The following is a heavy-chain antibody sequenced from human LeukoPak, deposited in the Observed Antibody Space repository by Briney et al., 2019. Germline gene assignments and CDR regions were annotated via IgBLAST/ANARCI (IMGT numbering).Heavy chain of an antibody. D-gene: IGHD2-15*01. CDR2: IIPIFGTA. V-gene: IGHV1-69*05. J-gene: IGHJ5*02. CDR1: GGTFSSYA. CDR3: ARGAGVAANNWFDP. Sequence: SVKVSXKASGGTFSSYAISWVRQAPGQGLEWMGGIIPIFGTANYAQKFQGRVTITTDESTSTAYMELSSLRSEDTAVYYCARGAGVAANNWFDPWGQGTLVTVSS.